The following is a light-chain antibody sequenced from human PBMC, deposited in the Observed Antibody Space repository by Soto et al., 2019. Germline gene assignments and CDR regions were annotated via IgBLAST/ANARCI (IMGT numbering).Light chain of an antibody. J-gene: IGLJ1*01. CDR1: SSEIGSYNL. Sequence: QSAPTQPASVSGSPGQSITISCTGTSSEIGSYNLVSWYQQHPGKAHKLMVYEVSKRPSGGSNRFSGSKSGNTASLTISGLQAEDEADYYCCSYAGSSTPYGFGTGTKVTV. CDR3: CSYAGSSTPYG. CDR2: EVS. V-gene: IGLV2-23*02.